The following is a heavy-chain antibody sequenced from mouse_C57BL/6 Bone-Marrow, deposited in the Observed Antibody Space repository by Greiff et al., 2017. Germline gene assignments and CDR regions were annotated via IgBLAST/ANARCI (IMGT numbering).Heavy chain of an antibody. CDR2: ISSGGSYT. V-gene: IGHV5-6*02. CDR1: GFTFSSYG. J-gene: IGHJ4*01. CDR3: ARQGNDAMDD. Sequence: EVMLVESGGDLVKPGGSLKLSCAASGFTFSSYGMSWVRQTPDKRLEWVATISSGGSYTYYPDSVKGRFTISRDNAKNTLYLQMSSLKSEDTAMYYCARQGNDAMDDWGQGTSVTVSS.